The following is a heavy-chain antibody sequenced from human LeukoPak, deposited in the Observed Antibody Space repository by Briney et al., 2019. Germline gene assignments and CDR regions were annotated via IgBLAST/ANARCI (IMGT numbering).Heavy chain of an antibody. CDR3: ARGSYQLRAL. Sequence: ASVKVSCKASGYTFTSYGISWVRQAPGQGLEWMGWISAYNGNTNYAQKFQGRVTMTRNTSISTAYMELSSLRFEDTAVYYCARGSYQLRALWGQGTLVTVSS. J-gene: IGHJ4*02. CDR1: GYTFTSYG. CDR2: ISAYNGNT. V-gene: IGHV1-18*01. D-gene: IGHD2-2*01.